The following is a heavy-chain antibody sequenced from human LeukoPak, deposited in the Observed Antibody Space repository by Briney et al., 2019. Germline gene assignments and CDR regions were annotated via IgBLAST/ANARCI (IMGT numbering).Heavy chain of an antibody. Sequence: PGGSLRLSCAASGFTFSEFAMNWVRQAPGKGLEWVSFVGGDDATFYTESVKGRFTDSRDNSKNTLSLQMNNLRLEDTAVYYCAKDSRSRNGIYDPFDIWGQGTMVTVSS. CDR1: GFTFSEFA. D-gene: IGHD2/OR15-2a*01. V-gene: IGHV3-23*01. J-gene: IGHJ3*02. CDR3: AKDSRSRNGIYDPFDI. CDR2: FVGGDDAT.